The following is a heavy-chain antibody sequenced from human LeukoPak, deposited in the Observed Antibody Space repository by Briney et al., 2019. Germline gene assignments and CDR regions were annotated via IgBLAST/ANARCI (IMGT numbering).Heavy chain of an antibody. CDR3: TRDRDYSNTERGFDY. CDR2: VNPNSGET. D-gene: IGHD4-11*01. V-gene: IGHV1-2*02. J-gene: IGHJ4*02. Sequence: ASVKVSCMTSGDSFTDYYSHWVRQAPGQGLGWMGWVNPNSGETNSAQKLQGRVTMTGATSISTAYMELRRVTSDDAAIYYCTRDRDYSNTERGFDYWGQGTLVTVSS. CDR1: GDSFTDYY.